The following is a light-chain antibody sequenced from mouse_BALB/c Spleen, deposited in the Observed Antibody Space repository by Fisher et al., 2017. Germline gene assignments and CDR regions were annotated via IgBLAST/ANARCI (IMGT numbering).Light chain of an antibody. CDR1: SSVSY. CDR3: HQYHRSPLT. V-gene: IGKV4-55*01. CDR2: DTS. Sequence: IVLTQTPAIMSASPGEKVTMTCSASSSVSYMHWYQQKSSTSPKLWIYDTSNLASGVPVRFSGSGSGTSYSLTISRMEAEDAATYYCHQYHRSPLTFGAGTKLELK. J-gene: IGKJ5*01.